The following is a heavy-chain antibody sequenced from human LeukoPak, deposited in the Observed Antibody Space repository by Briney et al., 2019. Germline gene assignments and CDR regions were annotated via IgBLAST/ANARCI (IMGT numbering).Heavy chain of an antibody. CDR2: INPNSGGT. CDR3: AREGMPSGYGPYYYDSSGYYRYYSDY. Sequence: GASVKVSCKASGYTFTGYYMHWVRQAPGQGLEWMGWINPNSGGTNYAQKFQGRVTMTRDTSISTAYMELSRLRSDDTAVYYCAREGMPSGYGPYYYDSSGYYRYYSDYWGQGTLVTVSS. D-gene: IGHD3-22*01. J-gene: IGHJ4*02. CDR1: GYTFTGYY. V-gene: IGHV1-2*02.